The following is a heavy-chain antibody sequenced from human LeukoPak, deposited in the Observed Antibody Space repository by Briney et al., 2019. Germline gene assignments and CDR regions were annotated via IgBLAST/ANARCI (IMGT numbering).Heavy chain of an antibody. V-gene: IGHV3-30*02. CDR2: IRYDGSNK. J-gene: IGHJ5*02. CDR1: GFTFSSYG. Sequence: GGSLRLSCAASGFTFSSYGMHWVRQAPGKGLEWVAFIRYDGSNKYYADSAKGRFTISRDNSKNTLYLQMNSLRAEDTAVYYCAKPSYGDYQNWFDPWGQGTLVTVSS. CDR3: AKPSYGDYQNWFDP. D-gene: IGHD4-17*01.